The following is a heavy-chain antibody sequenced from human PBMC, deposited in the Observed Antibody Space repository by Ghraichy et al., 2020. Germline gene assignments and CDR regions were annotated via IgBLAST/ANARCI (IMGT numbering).Heavy chain of an antibody. Sequence: GGSLRLSCAASGFTFSTYWMNWVRQAPGKGLEWVANIKQDGSEKYYVDSVKGRFTISRDNAKSSLYLQMNSLSAEDTAVYYCARSGPPYAFDVWGQGTMVTVSS. J-gene: IGHJ3*01. V-gene: IGHV3-7*03. D-gene: IGHD2-8*02. CDR1: GFTFSTYW. CDR2: IKQDGSEK. CDR3: ARSGPPYAFDV.